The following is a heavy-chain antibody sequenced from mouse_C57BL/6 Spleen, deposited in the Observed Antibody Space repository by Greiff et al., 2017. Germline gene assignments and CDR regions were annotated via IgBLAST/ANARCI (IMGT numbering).Heavy chain of an antibody. V-gene: IGHV1-62-2*01. CDR1: GYTFTEYT. J-gene: IGHJ1*03. CDR2: FYPGSGSI. Sequence: QVQLQQSGAELVKPGASVKLSCKASGYTFTEYTIHWVKQRPGQGLEWIGWFYPGSGSIKYNEKFKDKATLTADKSSSTVYMELSRLTSEDSAVYFCARHEAYCNYLNWYFDVWGTGTTVTVSS. CDR3: ARHEAYCNYLNWYFDV. D-gene: IGHD2-1*01.